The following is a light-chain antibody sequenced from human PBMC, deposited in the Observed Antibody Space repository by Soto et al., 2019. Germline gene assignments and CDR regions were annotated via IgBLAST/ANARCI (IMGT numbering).Light chain of an antibody. J-gene: IGKJ1*01. V-gene: IGKV1-9*01. CDR1: QGITSY. Sequence: IQLTQSPSSLSASVRDRVTITCRASQGITSYLAWYQQKPGEAPNLLIYGASTLQSGVPARFSGSGSGTDFTLTISSLQPEDCATYSCQQLSNSPWTFGQGTKVEIK. CDR2: GAS. CDR3: QQLSNSPWT.